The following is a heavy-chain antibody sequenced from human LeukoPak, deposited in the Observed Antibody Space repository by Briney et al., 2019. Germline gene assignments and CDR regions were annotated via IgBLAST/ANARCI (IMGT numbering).Heavy chain of an antibody. CDR1: GLTFSTYS. CDR2: IYNSGTKI. D-gene: IGHD6-19*01. Sequence: GGSLRLSCAASGLTFSTYSMTWVRQGPGKGLEWVSSIYNSGTKIFYADSVKGRFTISRDNSKNMLYLQMNSLRVEDTAVYYCAKDVAPDSGWDLDYWGQGTLVAVCS. J-gene: IGHJ4*02. V-gene: IGHV3-23*05. CDR3: AKDVAPDSGWDLDY.